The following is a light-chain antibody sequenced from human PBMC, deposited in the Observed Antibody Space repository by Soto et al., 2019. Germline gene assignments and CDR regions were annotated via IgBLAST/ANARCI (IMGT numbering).Light chain of an antibody. CDR2: KAT. CDR1: QSLGIW. J-gene: IGKJ1*01. Sequence: DIQMTQSPSTLSASVGDRVTITCRASQSLGIWLAWYQQKPGKAPKLLIYKATSLESGVTSRFSGSGSGTEFTLTISSLQPDDFATYYCQQYNHYSTFGQGTKVEIK. CDR3: QQYNHYST. V-gene: IGKV1-5*03.